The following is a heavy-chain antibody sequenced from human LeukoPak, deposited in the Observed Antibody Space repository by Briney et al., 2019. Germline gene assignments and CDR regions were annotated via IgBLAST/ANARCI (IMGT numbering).Heavy chain of an antibody. J-gene: IGHJ4*02. CDR2: IYYSGST. V-gene: IGHV4-31*03. D-gene: IGHD3-10*01. Sequence: SETLSLTCTVSGGSISSGGYYWSWTRQHPGKGLEWIGYIYYSGSTYYNPSLKSRVTISVDTSKNQFSLKLSSVTAADTAVYYCARGRPERVRGVIITFDYWGQGTLVTVSS. CDR1: GGSISSGGYY. CDR3: ARGRPERVRGVIITFDY.